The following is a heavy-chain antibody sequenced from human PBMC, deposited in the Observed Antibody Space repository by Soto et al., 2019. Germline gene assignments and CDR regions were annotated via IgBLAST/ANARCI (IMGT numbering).Heavy chain of an antibody. V-gene: IGHV1-3*01. J-gene: IGHJ6*02. D-gene: IGHD3-22*01. CDR1: GYPFTSYG. CDR2: INAGNGNT. Sequence: ASVKVSCKASGYPFTSYGIHWVRQAPGQRLEWTGWINAGNGNTKYSENFQGRVTITRDTSASKAYLELSSLRSEDTAVYYCARDPNDSSAYYHHYYYGMDVWGQGTTVTVSS. CDR3: ARDPNDSSAYYHHYYYGMDV.